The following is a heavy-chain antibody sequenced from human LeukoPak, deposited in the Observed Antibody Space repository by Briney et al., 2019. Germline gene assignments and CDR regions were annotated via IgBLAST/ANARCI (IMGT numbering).Heavy chain of an antibody. CDR3: ARGIYSYHFDY. Sequence: SETLSLTCSGSGGSINSAHFYWNWIRQPPGKGLEWVGYIFYSGSTYYNPSLKSRVTISLDAPKNQSSLSLSSVTAADTAVCYCARGIYSYHFDYWGQGILVTVSS. CDR2: IFYSGST. J-gene: IGHJ4*02. V-gene: IGHV4-30-4*08. CDR1: GGSINSAHFY. D-gene: IGHD5-18*01.